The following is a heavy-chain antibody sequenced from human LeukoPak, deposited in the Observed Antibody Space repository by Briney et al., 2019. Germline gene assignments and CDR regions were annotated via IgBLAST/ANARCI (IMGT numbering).Heavy chain of an antibody. CDR1: GFTFSNAW. V-gene: IGHV3-30-3*01. J-gene: IGHJ3*02. CDR3: ARDYGWLESFDI. D-gene: IGHD6-19*01. CDR2: ISYDGSNK. Sequence: PGGSLRLSCAASGFTFSNAWMSWVRQAPGKGLEWVAIISYDGSNKFYADSVKGRFTISRDNSKNTLYVQMNNLRAEDTAVYYCARDYGWLESFDIWGQGTMVTASS.